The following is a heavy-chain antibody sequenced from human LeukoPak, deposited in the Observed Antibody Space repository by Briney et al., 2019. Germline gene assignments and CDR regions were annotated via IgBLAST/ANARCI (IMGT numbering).Heavy chain of an antibody. CDR1: GFTFSSYW. CDR3: ASSRKTAQGAFDI. V-gene: IGHV3-7*01. D-gene: IGHD2-21*02. J-gene: IGHJ3*02. Sequence: GGSLRLSCAASGFTFSSYWMHWVRQAPGKGLEWVANIKQDGSEKYYVDSVKGRFTISRDNAKNSLYLQMNSLRAEDTAVYYCASSRKTAQGAFDIWGQGTMVTVSS. CDR2: IKQDGSEK.